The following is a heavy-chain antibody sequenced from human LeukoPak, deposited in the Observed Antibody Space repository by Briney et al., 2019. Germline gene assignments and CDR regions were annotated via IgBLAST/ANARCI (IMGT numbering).Heavy chain of an antibody. Sequence: GGSLRLSCAASGFTFSSYWMHWVRQAPGKGLVWVSRINTDGSSTSYADSVKGRFTISRDNAKNTLYLQMNSLRAEDTAVYYCAKDRRAMIVPTGGFDWGQGTLVTVSS. CDR2: INTDGSST. CDR1: GFTFSSYW. V-gene: IGHV3-74*01. CDR3: AKDRRAMIVPTGGFD. D-gene: IGHD3-22*01. J-gene: IGHJ4*02.